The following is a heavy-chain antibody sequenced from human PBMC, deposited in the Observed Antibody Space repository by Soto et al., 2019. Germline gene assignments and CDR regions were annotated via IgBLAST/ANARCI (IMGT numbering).Heavy chain of an antibody. CDR3: ARHFWGSYYYYGMDV. CDR2: INHSGST. CDR1: GGSFSGYY. Sequence: SETLSLTCAVYGGSFSGYYWSWIRQPPGKGLEWIGEINHSGSTNYNPSHKSRVTISVDTSKNQFSLKLSSVTAADTAVYYCARHFWGSYYYYGMDVWGQGTTVTVSS. V-gene: IGHV4-34*01. D-gene: IGHD7-27*01. J-gene: IGHJ6*02.